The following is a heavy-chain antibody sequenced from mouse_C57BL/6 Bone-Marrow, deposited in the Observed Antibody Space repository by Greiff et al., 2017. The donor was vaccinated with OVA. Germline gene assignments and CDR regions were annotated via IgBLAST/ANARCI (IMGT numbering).Heavy chain of an antibody. CDR1: GFNIKDDY. Sequence: EVKLVESGAELVRPGASVKLSCTASGFNIKDDYMHWVKQRPEQGLEWIGWIDPENGDTEYASKFQGKATITADTSSNTAYLQLSSLTSEDTAVYYCIRGDYSNPFAYWGQGTLVTVSA. D-gene: IGHD2-5*01. V-gene: IGHV14-4*01. CDR2: IDPENGDT. J-gene: IGHJ3*01. CDR3: IRGDYSNPFAY.